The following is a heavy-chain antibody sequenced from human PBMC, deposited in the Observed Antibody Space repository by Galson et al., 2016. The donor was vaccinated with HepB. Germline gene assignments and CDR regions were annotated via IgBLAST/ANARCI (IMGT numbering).Heavy chain of an antibody. CDR1: GFTFSRYP. J-gene: IGHJ4*02. V-gene: IGHV3-64*04. CDR2: ISNNGGRI. CDR3: AKYRDHSSGYYPLDY. D-gene: IGHD3-22*01. Sequence: SLRLSCAASGFTFSRYPMHWVRQAPGKGLEYISDISNNGGRIYYADSVKGRFTISRDNSKNTVYLQMNSLRAEDTAVYYCAKYRDHSSGYYPLDYWGQGTLVTVSS.